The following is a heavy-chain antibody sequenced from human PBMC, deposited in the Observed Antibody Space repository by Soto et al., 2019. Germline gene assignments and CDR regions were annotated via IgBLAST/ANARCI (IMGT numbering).Heavy chain of an antibody. CDR2: IYDSGSP. J-gene: IGHJ4*02. Sequence: QMQLQESGPGLVSPSQTLSLTCTVSGGSISSDGDYYRWSWIRQHPGKGLEWIGYIYDSGSPYDHPPLESRVTVSVDTSKNQFSLKLSSLTAADTAVYYCARVRENYFDSWGQGILVTVSS. V-gene: IGHV4-31*03. CDR3: ARVRENYFDS. CDR1: GGSISSDGDYYR.